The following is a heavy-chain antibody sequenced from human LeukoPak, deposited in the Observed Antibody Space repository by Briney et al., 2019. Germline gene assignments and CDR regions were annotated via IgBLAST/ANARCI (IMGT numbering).Heavy chain of an antibody. CDR2: IYYGGST. CDR1: GGSISSCTYS. J-gene: IGHJ4*02. V-gene: IGHV4-39*07. D-gene: IGHD1-26*01. Sequence: SETLSLTCSVSGGSISSCTYSWGWIRQPPGKGLEWIGNIYYGGSTYYNPSLKSRVTISVDTSKNQFSLRLSSVTAADTAVYYCAGGYMVGATGYFDYWGQGTLVTVSS. CDR3: AGGYMVGATGYFDY.